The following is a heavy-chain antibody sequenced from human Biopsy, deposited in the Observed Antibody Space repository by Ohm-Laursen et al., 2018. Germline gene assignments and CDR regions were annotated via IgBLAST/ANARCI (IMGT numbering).Heavy chain of an antibody. J-gene: IGHJ5*02. CDR2: ISSRGSII. CDR1: GFSFSDYY. V-gene: IGHV3-11*01. Sequence: SLRLSCLASGFSFSDYYMSWIRQAPGKGLEWVSYISSRGSIINYADPVKGRFTISRDNSKNTLYLQMNSLRAEDTAMYYCARDLYDFCGGCPFDPWGQGTLVTVS. CDR3: ARDLYDFCGGCPFDP. D-gene: IGHD3-3*01.